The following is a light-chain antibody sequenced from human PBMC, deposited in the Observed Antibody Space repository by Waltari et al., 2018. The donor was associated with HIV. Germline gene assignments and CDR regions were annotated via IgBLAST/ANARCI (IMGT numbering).Light chain of an antibody. J-gene: IGKJ4*01. CDR3: QQHNSYPPT. V-gene: IGKV1-17*01. CDR2: ATS. Sequence: DIQMTQSPSALSASVGDRVTTTCRASQGIGDDLGWFQQKPGKAPKRLIYATSSLQSGVPSRFSGSGSGREFTLTISSLQPEDFATYYCQQHNSYPPTFGGGTKVEIK. CDR1: QGIGDD.